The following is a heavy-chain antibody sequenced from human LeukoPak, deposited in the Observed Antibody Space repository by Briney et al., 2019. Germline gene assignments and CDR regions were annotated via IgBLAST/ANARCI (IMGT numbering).Heavy chain of an antibody. Sequence: GGSLRLSCAASGFTFSDYYMTWIRQAPGKGLEGVSYISSGSAYTKYADSVKGRFTISRDNAKNSLYLQMNSLRAEDTAVYYCASKNSGSYNTFDIWGQGTMVTVSS. CDR1: GFTFSDYY. V-gene: IGHV3-11*06. D-gene: IGHD1-26*01. CDR2: ISSGSAYT. J-gene: IGHJ3*02. CDR3: ASKNSGSYNTFDI.